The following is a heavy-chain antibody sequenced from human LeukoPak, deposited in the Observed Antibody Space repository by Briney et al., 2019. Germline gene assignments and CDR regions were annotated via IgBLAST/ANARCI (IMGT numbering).Heavy chain of an antibody. CDR3: ANVDEGVGY. CDR1: GFTFSSYV. V-gene: IGHV3-23*01. D-gene: IGHD3-3*01. J-gene: IGHJ4*02. CDR2: ISGSGVST. Sequence: GGSLRLSCAVSGFTFSSYVMSWVRQAPGKGLEWGSCISGSGVSTYYADSVKGRFTISRDNSKNTLYMKMNRLRAEDTAVYSCANVDEGVGYWGQGTLVTVSS.